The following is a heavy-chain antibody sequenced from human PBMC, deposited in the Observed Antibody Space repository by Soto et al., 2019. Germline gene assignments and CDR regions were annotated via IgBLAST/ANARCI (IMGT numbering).Heavy chain of an antibody. V-gene: IGHV4-30-4*01. CDR2: IYYSGST. Sequence: SETLSLTCTVSGGSIRSGDHYWSWIRQPPGKGLVWIGYIYYSGSTYYNPSLKSRVTISVDTSKNQFSLKLSSVTAADTAVYYCARLGRDIVVVVTADYGMDVWGQGTTVTVSS. CDR1: GGSIRSGDHY. D-gene: IGHD2-15*01. J-gene: IGHJ6*02. CDR3: ARLGRDIVVVVTADYGMDV.